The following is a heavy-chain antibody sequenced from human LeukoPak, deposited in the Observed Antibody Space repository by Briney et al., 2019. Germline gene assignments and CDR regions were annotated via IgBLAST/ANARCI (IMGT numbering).Heavy chain of an antibody. Sequence: SETLSLTCTVSGGSINSYYWSWIRQPPGKGLEWIGYISYSGSTNYNPSLKSRVTISLDTSKNQFVLKLSSVTAADTALYYCARGNANWGQGTLVTVSS. CDR3: ARGNAN. CDR1: GGSINSYY. V-gene: IGHV4-59*01. CDR2: ISYSGST. J-gene: IGHJ4*02.